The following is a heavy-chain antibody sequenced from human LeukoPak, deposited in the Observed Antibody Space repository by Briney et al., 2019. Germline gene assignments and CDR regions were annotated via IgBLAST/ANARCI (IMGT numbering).Heavy chain of an antibody. CDR2: IYYSGST. CDR3: ASSIAAAGMTLDFDY. D-gene: IGHD6-13*01. Sequence: SETLSLTCTVSGGSISSYYWSWIRQPPGKGLEWIGYIYYSGSTNYNPSLKRRVTISVDTSKNQFSLKLSSVTAADTAVYYCASSIAAAGMTLDFDYWGQGTLVTVSS. CDR1: GGSISSYY. V-gene: IGHV4-59*01. J-gene: IGHJ4*02.